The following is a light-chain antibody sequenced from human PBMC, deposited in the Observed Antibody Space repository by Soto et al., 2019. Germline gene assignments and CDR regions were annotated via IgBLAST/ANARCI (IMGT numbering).Light chain of an antibody. Sequence: QSVLTQPSSVSGPPGQSITISCTGTSSDVGGYNYVSWYQHHPGKAPKLMIYGVSYRPSGVSDRFSASKFGNTASLTISGLQAEDEADYDCSSYTSSNTVIFGGGTKLTVL. CDR2: GVS. V-gene: IGLV2-14*01. CDR3: SSYTSSNTVI. CDR1: SSDVGGYNY. J-gene: IGLJ2*01.